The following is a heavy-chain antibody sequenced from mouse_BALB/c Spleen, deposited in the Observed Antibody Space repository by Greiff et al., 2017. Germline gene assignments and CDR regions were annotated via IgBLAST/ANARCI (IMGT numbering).Heavy chain of an antibody. V-gene: IGHV1-63*01. CDR1: GYAFTNYW. D-gene: IGHD2-1*01. CDR2: IYPGSGNT. J-gene: IGHJ2*01. Sequence: VKVVESGAELVRPGTSVKISCKASGYAFTNYWLGWVKQRPGHGLEWIGDIYPGSGNTYYNEKFKGKATLTADKSSSTAYMQLSSLTSEDSAVYFCARGGGNYGFDYWGQGTTLTVSS. CDR3: ARGGGNYGFDY.